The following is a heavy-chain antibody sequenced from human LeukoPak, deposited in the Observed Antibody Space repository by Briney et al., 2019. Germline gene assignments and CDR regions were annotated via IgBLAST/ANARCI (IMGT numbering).Heavy chain of an antibody. Sequence: SETLSLTCTVSGGSISSSSYYWGWIRQPPGKGLEWIGSIYYSGSTYYNPSLKSRVTISVDTSKNQFSLKLSSVTAADTAVYYCARQHDYGDYWGQGTLVTVSS. J-gene: IGHJ4*02. CDR2: IYYSGST. V-gene: IGHV4-39*01. CDR3: ARQHDYGDY. CDR1: GGSISSSSYY.